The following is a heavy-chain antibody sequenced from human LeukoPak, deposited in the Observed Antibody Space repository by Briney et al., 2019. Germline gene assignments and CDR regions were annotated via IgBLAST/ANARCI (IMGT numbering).Heavy chain of an antibody. CDR2: INHSGST. J-gene: IGHJ5*02. CDR1: GGSFSGYY. CDR3: ARASPFAARRKYNWFDP. V-gene: IGHV4-34*01. D-gene: IGHD6-6*01. Sequence: SETLSLTCAVYGGSFSGYYWSWIRQPPGKGLEWIGEINHSGSTNYNPSLKSRVTISVDTSKNQFYLKLSSVTAADTAVYYCARASPFAARRKYNWFDPWGQGTLVTVSS.